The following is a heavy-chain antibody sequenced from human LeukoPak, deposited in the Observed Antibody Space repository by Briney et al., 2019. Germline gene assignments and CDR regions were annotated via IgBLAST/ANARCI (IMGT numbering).Heavy chain of an antibody. V-gene: IGHV4-30-2*01. CDR1: GGSISSGGYS. CDR3: ARAAIRSGYLFDY. CDR2: IYHSGST. D-gene: IGHD3-3*01. J-gene: IGHJ4*02. Sequence: SETLSLTCAVSGGSISSGGYSWSWIRRPPGKGLEWIGYIYHSGSTYYNPSLKSRVTISVDRSKNQFSLKLSSVTAADTAVYYCARAAIRSGYLFDYWGQGTLVTVSS.